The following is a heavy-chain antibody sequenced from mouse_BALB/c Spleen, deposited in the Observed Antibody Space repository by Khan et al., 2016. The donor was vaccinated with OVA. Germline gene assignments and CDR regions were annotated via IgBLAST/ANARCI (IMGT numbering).Heavy chain of an antibody. CDR2: ITYSGST. J-gene: IGHJ3*01. Sequence: EVQLQESGPGLVKPSQSLSLTCTVTGYSITSDYAWNWIRQFPGNKLEWMGYITYSGSTRYTPSLKSRISITRDTSKNQFCLQLNSVTTGDTATYYCARGRAYWGQGTLVTVSA. CDR3: ARGRAY. V-gene: IGHV3-2*02. D-gene: IGHD3-3*01. CDR1: GYSITSDYA.